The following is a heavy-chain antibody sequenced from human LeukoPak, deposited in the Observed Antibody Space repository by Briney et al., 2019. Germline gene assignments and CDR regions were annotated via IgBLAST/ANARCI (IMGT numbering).Heavy chain of an antibody. Sequence: GASVKVSCKASGYTFTGYYMHWVRQAPGQGLEWMGWINPNSGGTNYAQKFQGRVTMTRDTSISTAYMELSRLRSDDTAVYYCARAHYDFWSGYYSTYYYYYYMDLWGKGTTVTVSS. CDR2: INPNSGGT. V-gene: IGHV1-2*02. CDR1: GYTFTGYY. J-gene: IGHJ6*03. D-gene: IGHD3-3*01. CDR3: ARAHYDFWSGYYSTYYYYYYMDL.